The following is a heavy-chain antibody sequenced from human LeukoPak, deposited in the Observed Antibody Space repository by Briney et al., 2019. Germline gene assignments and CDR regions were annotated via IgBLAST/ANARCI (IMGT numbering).Heavy chain of an antibody. D-gene: IGHD2-2*01. CDR3: ARASGCPSSSCYSGYFDY. CDR1: GGSISSYY. V-gene: IGHV4-4*07. J-gene: IGHJ4*02. CDR2: IYTSGST. Sequence: PSETPSLTCTVSGGSISSYYWSWIRQPAGKGLEWIGRIYTSGSTNYNPSLKSRVTMSVDTSKNQFSLKLSSVTAADTAVYYCARASGCPSSSCYSGYFDYWGQGTLVTVSS.